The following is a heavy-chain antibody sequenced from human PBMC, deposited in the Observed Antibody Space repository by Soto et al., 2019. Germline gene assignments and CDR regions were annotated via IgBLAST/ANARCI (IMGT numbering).Heavy chain of an antibody. V-gene: IGHV3-64*01. CDR2: ISSNGGST. CDR3: AREEVYYYMDV. J-gene: IGHJ6*03. Sequence: GGSLRLSCAASGFTFSSYAMHWVRQAPGKGLEYVSAISSNGGSTYYANSVKGRFTISRGNSKNTLYLQMGSLRAEDMAVYYCAREEVYYYMDVWGKGTTVTVSS. CDR1: GFTFSSYA.